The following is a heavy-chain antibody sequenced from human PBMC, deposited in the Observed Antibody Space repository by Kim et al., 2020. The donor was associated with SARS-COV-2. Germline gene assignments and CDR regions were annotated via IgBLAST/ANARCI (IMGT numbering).Heavy chain of an antibody. CDR3: AKADSGYAGGADAIDI. Sequence: GGSLRLSCAASGFTFSSHSMNWVRQAPGKGLEWVSSISSNSRSMYYADSVKGRFTISRDNAKNSLNLQVNSLRDEDTAVYYCAKADSGYAGGADAIDIWGQGTIVIVSS. V-gene: IGHV3-21*01. D-gene: IGHD5-12*01. CDR2: ISSNSRSM. CDR1: GFTFSSHS. J-gene: IGHJ3*02.